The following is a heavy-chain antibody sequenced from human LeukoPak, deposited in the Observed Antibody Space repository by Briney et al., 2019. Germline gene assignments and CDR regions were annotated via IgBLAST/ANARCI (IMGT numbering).Heavy chain of an antibody. D-gene: IGHD3-22*01. J-gene: IGHJ1*01. V-gene: IGHV1-69*04. CDR1: GGTFSSYA. CDR2: IIPILGIA. CDR3: ARFIPYDSSGYYYGAEYFQH. Sequence: VASVKVSCKASGGTFSSYAIGWVRQAPGQGLEWMGRIIPILGIANYAQKFQGRVTITADKSTSTAYMELSSLRSEDTAVYYCARFIPYDSSGYYYGAEYFQHWGQGTLVTVSS.